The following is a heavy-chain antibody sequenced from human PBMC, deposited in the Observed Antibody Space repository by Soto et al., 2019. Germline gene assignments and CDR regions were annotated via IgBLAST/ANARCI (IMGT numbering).Heavy chain of an antibody. CDR2: IYYSGST. CDR3: ASPSTPYYYGMDV. Sequence: SQTLSLTCTVSDGSISNSSYYWGWIRQPPGKGLEWIGSIYYSGSTYYNPSLKSRVTISVDTSKNQFSLKLSSVAAADTAVYYCASPSTPYYYGMDVWGQGTTVTVSS. CDR1: DGSISNSSYY. V-gene: IGHV4-39*01. J-gene: IGHJ6*02.